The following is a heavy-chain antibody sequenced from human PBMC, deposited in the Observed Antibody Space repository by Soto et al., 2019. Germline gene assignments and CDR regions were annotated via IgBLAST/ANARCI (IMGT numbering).Heavy chain of an antibody. Sequence: NPSETLSLTCTVSGGSMSEYFWSWVRQSPGKGLEWIGYIYYLGSPDYNPSFKSRVTLSVDTSKRQLSLKLSSVTAADTAIYYCARDGYDGSGSPYPAYWGPGIQVTVSS. CDR2: IYYLGSP. CDR1: GGSMSEYF. J-gene: IGHJ4*02. D-gene: IGHD3-10*01. V-gene: IGHV4-59*01. CDR3: ARDGYDGSGSPYPAY.